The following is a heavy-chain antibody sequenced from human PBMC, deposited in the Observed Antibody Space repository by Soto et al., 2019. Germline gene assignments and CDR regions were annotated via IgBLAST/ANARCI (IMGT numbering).Heavy chain of an antibody. J-gene: IGHJ4*02. V-gene: IGHV3-72*01. CDR2: IKNKANSYTT. CDR1: GFTFSDHY. CDR3: VRVRRGVPTLHFDY. D-gene: IGHD2-8*01. Sequence: EVQLLESGGGLVQPGGSLRLSCAASGFTFSDHYMDWVRQAPGKGLEWVGRIKNKANSYTTQYAASVEGRFTISRDDSKTSLCLQRNSLKSDDTAVYYSVRVRRGVPTLHFDYWGQGTLVTVSS.